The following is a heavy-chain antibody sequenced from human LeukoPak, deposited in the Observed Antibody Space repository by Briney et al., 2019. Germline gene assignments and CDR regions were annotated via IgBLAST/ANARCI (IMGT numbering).Heavy chain of an antibody. J-gene: IGHJ4*02. CDR1: GFTFSSYS. D-gene: IGHD4-23*01. V-gene: IGHV3-21*01. CDR3: ARGSYGGNFDY. Sequence: GGSLILSCAASGFTFSSYSMNWVRQAPGKGLEWVSSISSSSSYIYYADSVKGRFTISRDNAKSSLYLQMNSLRAEDTAVYYCARGSYGGNFDYWGQGTLVTVSS. CDR2: ISSSSSYI.